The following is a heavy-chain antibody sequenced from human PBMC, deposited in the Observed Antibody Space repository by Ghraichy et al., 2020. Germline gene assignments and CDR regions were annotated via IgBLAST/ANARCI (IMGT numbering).Heavy chain of an antibody. Sequence: ASVKVSCKASGYTFTSHAVHWMRRAPGHRLEWLGWINTGDGTTTYSQNFQGRVTFARDTFATTVYMDLSSLRHDDTAVYFCARDRCSGNQCFFSNHFDLWGQGTLVTVSS. V-gene: IGHV1-3*04. CDR2: INTGDGTT. D-gene: IGHD2-15*01. CDR3: ARDRCSGNQCFFSNHFDL. CDR1: GYTFTSHA. J-gene: IGHJ4*02.